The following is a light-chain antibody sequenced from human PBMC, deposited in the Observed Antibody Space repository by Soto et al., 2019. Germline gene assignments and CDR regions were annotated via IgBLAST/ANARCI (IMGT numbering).Light chain of an antibody. CDR2: DES. CDR1: QRVSSY. Sequence: EIVLTQSPATLSLSPGERAALSCRASQRVSSYLAWYQQKPGQAPRLLIYDESKRATGIPARFSGSGSGTEFTLTISSLEPEDFAVYFCQQRSNWPSTFGGGTKVEI. CDR3: QQRSNWPST. V-gene: IGKV3-11*01. J-gene: IGKJ4*01.